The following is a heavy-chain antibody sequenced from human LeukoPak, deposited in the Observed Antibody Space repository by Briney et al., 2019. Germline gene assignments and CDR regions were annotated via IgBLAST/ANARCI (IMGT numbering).Heavy chain of an antibody. J-gene: IGHJ4*02. D-gene: IGHD6-13*01. CDR3: ARDPSSSWYADY. Sequence: ASVKVSCKASGYTFTSYDINWVRQATGQGLEWMGWISAYNGNTNYAQKLQGRVTMTTDTSTSTAYMELRSLRSDDTAVYYCARDPSSSWYADYWGQGTLVTVSS. V-gene: IGHV1-18*01. CDR2: ISAYNGNT. CDR1: GYTFTSYD.